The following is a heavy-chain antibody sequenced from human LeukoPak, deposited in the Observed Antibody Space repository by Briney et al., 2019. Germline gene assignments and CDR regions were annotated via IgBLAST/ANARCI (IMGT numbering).Heavy chain of an antibody. V-gene: IGHV3-30*18. CDR3: AKDFVVVVVGTAMDV. Sequence: GGSLRLSCAASGFTFSSYDMHWVRQAPGKGLEWVAVISYDGSNKYYADSVKGRFTISRDNSKNTLYLQMNSLRTEDTAVYHCAKDFVVVVVGTAMDVWGQGTTVTVSS. CDR1: GFTFSSYD. D-gene: IGHD2-15*01. J-gene: IGHJ6*02. CDR2: ISYDGSNK.